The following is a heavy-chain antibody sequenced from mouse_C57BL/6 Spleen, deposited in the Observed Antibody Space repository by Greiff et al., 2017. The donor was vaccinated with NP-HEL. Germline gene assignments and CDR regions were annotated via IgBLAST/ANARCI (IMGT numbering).Heavy chain of an antibody. V-gene: IGHV1-62-2*01. J-gene: IGHJ2*01. CDR3: ARHDEGNYYGSSYFDY. CDR2: FYPGSGSI. Sequence: VQLQQSGAELVKPGASVKLSCKASGYTFTEYTIHWVKQRSGQGLEWIGWFYPGSGSIKYNEKFKDKATLTADKSSSTVYMELSRLTSEDSAVYFCARHDEGNYYGSSYFDYWGQGTTLTVSS. D-gene: IGHD1-1*01. CDR1: GYTFTEYT.